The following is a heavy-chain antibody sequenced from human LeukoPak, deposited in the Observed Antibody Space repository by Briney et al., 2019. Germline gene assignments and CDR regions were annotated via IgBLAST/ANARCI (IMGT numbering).Heavy chain of an antibody. CDR1: GCTLTELS. J-gene: IGHJ6*03. CDR3: ATSGTTFYYYYMDV. V-gene: IGHV1-24*01. Sequence: GASVKVSCKVSGCTLTELSMHWVRQAPGKGLEWMGGFDPEDGETIYAQKFQGRVTMAEDTSTDTAYMELSSLRSEDTAVYYCATSGTTFYYYYMDVWGKGTTVTVSS. D-gene: IGHD1-7*01. CDR2: FDPEDGET.